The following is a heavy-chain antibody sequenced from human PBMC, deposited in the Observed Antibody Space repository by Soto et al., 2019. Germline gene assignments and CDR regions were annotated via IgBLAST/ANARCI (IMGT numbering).Heavy chain of an antibody. D-gene: IGHD3-10*01. J-gene: IGHJ4*02. Sequence: SETLSLTCAVYGGSFSGYYWSWIRQPPGKGLEWIGEINHSGSTNYNPSIKSRVTISVDTSKNQFSLKLSSVTAADTAVYYCARRKVLWFGDSHYFDYWGQGTLVTVSS. CDR3: ARRKVLWFGDSHYFDY. V-gene: IGHV4-34*01. CDR2: INHSGST. CDR1: GGSFSGYY.